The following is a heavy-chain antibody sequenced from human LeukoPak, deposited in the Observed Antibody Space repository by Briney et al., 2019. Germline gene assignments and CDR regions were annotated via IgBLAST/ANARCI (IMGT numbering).Heavy chain of an antibody. Sequence: GESLKISCKGSGYRFTNYWIGWVRQMPGKGVEWIGIIYPGDSDTRYSPSFQGQVTLSADKSTNTAYLQWCSLKASDTAMYYCARAARSHFDYWGQGTRVTVSS. CDR2: IYPGDSDT. D-gene: IGHD6-6*01. V-gene: IGHV5-51*01. J-gene: IGHJ4*02. CDR3: ARAARSHFDY. CDR1: GYRFTNYW.